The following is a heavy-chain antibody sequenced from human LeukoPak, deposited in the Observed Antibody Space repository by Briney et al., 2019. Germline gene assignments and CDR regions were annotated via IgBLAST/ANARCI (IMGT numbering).Heavy chain of an antibody. CDR2: INPNSGGT. Sequence: ASVKVSCKASGYTFSDYYMHWVRQAPGQGLEWMGWINPNSGGTNYAQKFQGRVTMTRDTSITTAYMELSRLRSDDTAIYYCASGRAYGDPIDAFDVWGQGTMVIVSS. CDR3: ASGRAYGDPIDAFDV. J-gene: IGHJ3*01. CDR1: GYTFSDYY. D-gene: IGHD4-17*01. V-gene: IGHV1-2*02.